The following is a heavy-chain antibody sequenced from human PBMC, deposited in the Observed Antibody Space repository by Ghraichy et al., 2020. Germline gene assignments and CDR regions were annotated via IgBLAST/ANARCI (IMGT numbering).Heavy chain of an antibody. CDR3: AREGYYDSSGYFFSDF. J-gene: IGHJ4*02. CDR2: TSYSGNTYYNPSLTSGTS. D-gene: IGHD3-22*01. CDR1: GGSISSGGYY. V-gene: IGHV4-31*03. Sequence: SETLSLTCTVSGGSISSGGYYWSWIRQHPGKGLEWIGYTSYSGNTYYNPSLTSGTSYYNPSLKSRVTMSVDTSKNQFFLKLSSVTAADTAVYYCAREGYYDSSGYFFSDFWGQGPLVTVSS.